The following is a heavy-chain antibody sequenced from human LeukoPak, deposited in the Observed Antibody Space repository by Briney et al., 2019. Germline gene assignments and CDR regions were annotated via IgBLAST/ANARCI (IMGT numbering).Heavy chain of an antibody. D-gene: IGHD6-19*01. J-gene: IGHJ4*02. CDR3: AKVYQWLPRGY. Sequence: QTGGSLRLSCAASGFTFSSYAMSWVRRAPGKGLEWVSAISGSGGSTYYADSVKGRFTISRDNSKNTLYLQMNSLRAEDTAVYYCAKVYQWLPRGYWGQGTLVTVSS. V-gene: IGHV3-23*01. CDR1: GFTFSSYA. CDR2: ISGSGGST.